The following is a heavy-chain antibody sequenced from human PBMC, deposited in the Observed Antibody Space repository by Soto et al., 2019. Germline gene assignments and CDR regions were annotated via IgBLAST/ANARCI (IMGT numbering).Heavy chain of an antibody. D-gene: IGHD7-27*01. V-gene: IGHV3-30*03. CDR1: GFTFSSYG. CDR2: ISYDGSNK. J-gene: IGHJ4*02. CDR3: ARDPKTSGGQHWAFNYFDS. Sequence: GGSLRLSCAASGFTFSSYGMHWVRQAPGKGLEWVAVISYDGSNKFYADSVKGRFTISRDNSKSTLYLQVDSLRPEDAAVYYCARDPKTSGGQHWAFNYFDSWGQGTLVTVSS.